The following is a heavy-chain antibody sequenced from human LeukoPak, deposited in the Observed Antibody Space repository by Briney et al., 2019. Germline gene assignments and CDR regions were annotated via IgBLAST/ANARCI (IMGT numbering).Heavy chain of an antibody. J-gene: IGHJ4*02. CDR3: AVHDFYSGGYHFDY. V-gene: IGHV1-2*02. D-gene: IGHD3-3*01. CDR1: GYTFTGYY. CDR2: INPNSGGT. Sequence: GASVKVSCKASGYTFTGYYMHWGRQAPGQGLEWMGWINPNSGGTNYAQKFQGRVTMTTDTPTSTAYMDLRSLKSDDTAVYYCAVHDFYSGGYHFDYWGQGTLVTVSS.